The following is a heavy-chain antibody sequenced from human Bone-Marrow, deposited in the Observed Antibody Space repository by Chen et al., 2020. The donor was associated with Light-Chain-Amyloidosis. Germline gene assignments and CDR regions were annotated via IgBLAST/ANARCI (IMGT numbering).Heavy chain of an antibody. CDR2: IYYSGST. J-gene: IGHJ4*02. CDR1: GGSISSYY. Sequence: QVQLQESGPGLVKPSETLSLTCTVPGGSISSYYWSWIRQPPGKGLEWIGYIYYSGSTNYNPSLKSRVTISVDTSKNQFSLKLSSVTAADTAVYYCAGRPWKAAIGYFDYWGQGTLVTVSS. V-gene: IGHV4-59*08. CDR3: AGRPWKAAIGYFDY. D-gene: IGHD2-2*02.